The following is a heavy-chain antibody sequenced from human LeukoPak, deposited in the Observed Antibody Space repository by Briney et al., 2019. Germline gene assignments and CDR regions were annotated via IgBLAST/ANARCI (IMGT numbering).Heavy chain of an antibody. Sequence: GGSLRLSCAASGFTFSNYWMTWVRQAPGKGLEWVSAISGSGGSTYYADSVKGRFTISRDNSKNTLYLQMNSLRAEDTAAYYCARDPNTYYYDSSASNWFDPWGQGTLVTVSS. CDR2: ISGSGGST. J-gene: IGHJ5*02. CDR1: GFTFSNYW. V-gene: IGHV3-23*01. CDR3: ARDPNTYYYDSSASNWFDP. D-gene: IGHD3-22*01.